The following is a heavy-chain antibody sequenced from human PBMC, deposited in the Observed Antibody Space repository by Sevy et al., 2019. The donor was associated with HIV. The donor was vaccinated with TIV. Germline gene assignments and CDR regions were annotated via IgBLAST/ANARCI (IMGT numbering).Heavy chain of an antibody. V-gene: IGHV3-23*01. Sequence: GGSLRLSCAASGFTFSSYAMSWVRQAPGKGLEWVSAISGSGGSTYYADSVKGRFTISRDNSKNTLYLQMNSLRAEDTAVYYCAREVVLRFLEWLNTYYYYYMDVWGKWTTVTVSS. D-gene: IGHD3-3*01. CDR3: AREVVLRFLEWLNTYYYYYMDV. J-gene: IGHJ6*03. CDR2: ISGSGGST. CDR1: GFTFSSYA.